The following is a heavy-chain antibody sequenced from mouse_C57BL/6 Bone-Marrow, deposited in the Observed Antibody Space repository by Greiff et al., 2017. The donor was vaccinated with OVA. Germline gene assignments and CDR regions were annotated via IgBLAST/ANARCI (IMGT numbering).Heavy chain of an antibody. Sequence: EVQLQQSGPELVKPGASVKMSCKASGYTFTDYNMHWVKQSHGKSLEWIGYINPNNGGTSYNQKFKGKATLTVNKSSSTAYMELRSLTSEDSAVYYCARHYYGNYDWFAYWGQGTLVTVSA. CDR1: GYTFTDYN. CDR2: INPNNGGT. V-gene: IGHV1-22*01. D-gene: IGHD2-1*01. CDR3: ARHYYGNYDWFAY. J-gene: IGHJ3*01.